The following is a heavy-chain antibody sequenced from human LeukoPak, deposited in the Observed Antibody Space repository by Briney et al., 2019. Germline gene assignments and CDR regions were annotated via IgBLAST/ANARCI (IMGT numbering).Heavy chain of an antibody. V-gene: IGHV4-59*01. CDR1: GGSISSYY. J-gene: IGHJ4*02. CDR2: IYYSGST. CDR3: ARGGADRQSPFDY. D-gene: IGHD6-6*01. Sequence: SETLSLTCTVSGGSISSYYWSWIRQPPGKGLEWIGYIYYSGSTNYNPSLESRVTISVDTSKNQFSLKLGSVTAADTAVYYCARGGADRQSPFDYWGQGTLVTVSS.